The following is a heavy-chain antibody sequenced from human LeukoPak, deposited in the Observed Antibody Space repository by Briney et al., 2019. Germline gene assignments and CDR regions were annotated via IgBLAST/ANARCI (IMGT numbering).Heavy chain of an antibody. Sequence: PSETLSLTCTVSGGSISSGHYYCSWIRQPAGKGLEWIGRIYTSGSTNYNPSLKSRVTISVDTSKNQFSLKLSSVTAADTAVYYCAGGGVYSSGWYFGDVWGKGTTVTVSS. CDR3: AGGGVYSSGWYFGDV. CDR2: IYTSGST. CDR1: GGSISSGHYY. D-gene: IGHD6-19*01. J-gene: IGHJ6*04. V-gene: IGHV4-61*02.